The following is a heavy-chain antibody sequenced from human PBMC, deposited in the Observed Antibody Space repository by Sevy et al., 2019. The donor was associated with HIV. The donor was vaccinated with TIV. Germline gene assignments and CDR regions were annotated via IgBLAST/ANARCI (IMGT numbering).Heavy chain of an antibody. D-gene: IGHD4-17*01. V-gene: IGHV3-33*01. CDR1: GFNFSIYG. Sequence: GGSLRLSCAASGFNFSIYGMHWVRQAPGKGLEWVALIWYDGTNKYYRDSVKGRFTISRDNSKNTLFLQMNRLRAEDTALYYCVRGRDYGNFDFWGQGTLVTVSS. J-gene: IGHJ4*02. CDR2: IWYDGTNK. CDR3: VRGRDYGNFDF.